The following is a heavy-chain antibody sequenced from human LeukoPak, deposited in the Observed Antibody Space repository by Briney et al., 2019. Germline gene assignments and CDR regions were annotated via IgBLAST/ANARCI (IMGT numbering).Heavy chain of an antibody. D-gene: IGHD5-18*01. J-gene: IGHJ6*03. CDR2: INPNSGGT. V-gene: IGHV1-2*02. CDR3: ARAGLPIYYYYMDV. Sequence: ASVKVSCKASGHTFTGYFMHWVRQAPGQGLEWMGWINPNSGGTNYAQRFQGRVTMTRDTSISTAYMELSGLRSNDTAVYYCARAGLPIYYYYMDVWGKGTTVTVSS. CDR1: GHTFTGYF.